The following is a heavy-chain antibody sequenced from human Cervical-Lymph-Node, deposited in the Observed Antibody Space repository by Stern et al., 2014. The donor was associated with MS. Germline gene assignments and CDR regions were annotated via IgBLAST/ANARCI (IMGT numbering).Heavy chain of an antibody. CDR1: GFSLTTSGVN. CDR2: IYWDDDK. J-gene: IGHJ4*01. CDR3: AHRRQGFGFKY. V-gene: IGHV2-5*02. D-gene: IGHD3-10*01. Sequence: ESGPTLVKPTQTLTLTCTFSGFSLTTSGVNVGWIRQPPGKALEWLALIYWDDDKRYRPSLMSRLIITKDTSKNQVVLTMNNMDPADTATYYCAHRRQGFGFKYWGPGTLVTVSS.